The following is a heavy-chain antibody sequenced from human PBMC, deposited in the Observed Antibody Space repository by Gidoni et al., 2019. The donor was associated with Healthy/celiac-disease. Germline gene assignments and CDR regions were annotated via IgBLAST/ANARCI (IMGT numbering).Heavy chain of an antibody. CDR3: ARGVLLLPYYFDY. Sequence: EVQLVESGGGWVQPGGSLRLSCAASGFTVSSNYMSWVRQAPGKGLEWVSVIYSGGSTYYADSVKGRFTISRDNSKNTLYLQMNSLRAEDTAVYYCARGVLLLPYYFDYWGQGTLVTVSS. CDR2: IYSGGST. D-gene: IGHD3-22*01. CDR1: GFTVSSNY. V-gene: IGHV3-66*01. J-gene: IGHJ4*02.